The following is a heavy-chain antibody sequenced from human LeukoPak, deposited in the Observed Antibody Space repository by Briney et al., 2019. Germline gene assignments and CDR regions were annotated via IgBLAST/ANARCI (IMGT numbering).Heavy chain of an antibody. D-gene: IGHD2-15*01. V-gene: IGHV4-31*03. Sequence: SETLSLTCTVSGGSISSGGYYWSWIRQHPGKGLEWIGYIYYSGSTYYNPSLKSRVTISVDTSKNQFSLKLSSVTAADTAVYYCARAVPCSGGSCYYFDYWGQGTLVTVSS. CDR1: GGSISSGGYY. CDR3: ARAVPCSGGSCYYFDY. CDR2: IYYSGST. J-gene: IGHJ4*02.